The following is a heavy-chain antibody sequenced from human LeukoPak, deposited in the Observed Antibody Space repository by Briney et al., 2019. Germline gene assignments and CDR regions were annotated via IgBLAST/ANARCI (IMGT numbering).Heavy chain of an antibody. Sequence: GGSLRLPCATSEFKFSSYEMHWVRQTPGRGLEYVSGISGNGLSSYYAISVKGRFVISRDNSKNTLYLQMGSLKTEDMAVYYCARSTEGTAHFDYWGRGTLVIVSS. CDR2: ISGNGLSS. CDR3: ARSTEGTAHFDY. J-gene: IGHJ4*02. CDR1: EFKFSSYE. V-gene: IGHV3-64*01. D-gene: IGHD1-7*01.